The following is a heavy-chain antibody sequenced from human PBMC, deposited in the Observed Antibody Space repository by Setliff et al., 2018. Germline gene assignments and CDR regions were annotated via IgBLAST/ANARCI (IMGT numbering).Heavy chain of an antibody. D-gene: IGHD2-15*01. J-gene: IGHJ4*02. CDR1: GFTFSTYS. Sequence: GSLRLSCAASGFTFSTYSMSWVRQAPGKGLEWVSGINWIGGSTGYADSVKGRFTISRDNAKNSLYLQMNSLRPEDTAVYYCARTCSGSGCYAGLESWGQGTPVTV. CDR2: INWIGGST. V-gene: IGHV3-20*04. CDR3: ARTCSGSGCYAGLES.